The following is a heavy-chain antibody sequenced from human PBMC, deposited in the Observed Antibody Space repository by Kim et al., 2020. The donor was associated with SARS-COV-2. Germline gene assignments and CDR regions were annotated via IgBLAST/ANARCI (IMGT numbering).Heavy chain of an antibody. J-gene: IGHJ4*02. CDR2: DT. CDR3: ARRSAGTVNY. Sequence: DTRYSPSFQGQVTISADKSISTAYLQWSSLKASDTAMYYCARRSAGTVNYWGQGTLVTVSS. V-gene: IGHV5-51*01. D-gene: IGHD6-13*01.